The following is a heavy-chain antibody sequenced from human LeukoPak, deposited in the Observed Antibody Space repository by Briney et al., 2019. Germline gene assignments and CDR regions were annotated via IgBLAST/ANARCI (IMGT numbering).Heavy chain of an antibody. J-gene: IGHJ5*02. CDR1: GGSISSSSYY. V-gene: IGHV4-39*01. Sequence: SETLSLTCTVSGGSISSSSYYWGWIRQPPGKGLEWIGSIYYSGSTYYNPSLKSRVTISVDTSKNQFSLKLSSVTAADTAVYYCARWSDSEGIVNWFDPWGQGTLVTVSS. CDR3: ARWSDSEGIVNWFDP. CDR2: IYYSGST. D-gene: IGHD3-16*02.